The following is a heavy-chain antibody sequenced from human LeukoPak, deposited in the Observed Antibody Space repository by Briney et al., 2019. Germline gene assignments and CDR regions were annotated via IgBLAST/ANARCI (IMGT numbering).Heavy chain of an antibody. CDR1: GFTFSSYS. CDR2: ISSSSSYI. D-gene: IGHD3-22*01. J-gene: IGHJ4*02. CDR3: ARDLAGGYYPNFDY. V-gene: IGHV3-21*01. Sequence: GGSLRLSCAASGFTFSSYSMNWVRQAPGKGLEWVSSISSSSSYIYYADSVKGRFTISRDNAKDSLYLQMNSLRAEDTAVYYCARDLAGGYYPNFDYWGQGTLVTVSS.